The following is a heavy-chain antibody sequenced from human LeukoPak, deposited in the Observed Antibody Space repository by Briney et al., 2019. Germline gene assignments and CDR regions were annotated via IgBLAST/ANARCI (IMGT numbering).Heavy chain of an antibody. CDR1: GFTFSSYG. V-gene: IGHV3-33*01. CDR2: IWYNGSNK. Sequence: GRSLRLSCAASGFTFSSYGMHWVRQAPGKGLEWVAVIWYNGSNKYYADSVKGRFTISRDNSKNTLYLQMNSLRAEDTAVYYCARDWETLVVVVAAPDYGMDVWGQGTTVTVSS. J-gene: IGHJ6*02. CDR3: ARDWETLVVVVAAPDYGMDV. D-gene: IGHD2-15*01.